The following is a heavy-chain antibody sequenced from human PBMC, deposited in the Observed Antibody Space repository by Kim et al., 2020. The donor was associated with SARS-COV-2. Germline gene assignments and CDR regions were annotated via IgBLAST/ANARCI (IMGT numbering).Heavy chain of an antibody. V-gene: IGHV3-15*01. CDR3: TTEGGPFGGDY. Sequence: TDYAAPVTGRFTIARDDSKNTVYLQMNSLKPEDTAVYYCTTEGGPFGGDYWGQGTLVTVSS. CDR2: T. J-gene: IGHJ4*02. D-gene: IGHD1-26*01.